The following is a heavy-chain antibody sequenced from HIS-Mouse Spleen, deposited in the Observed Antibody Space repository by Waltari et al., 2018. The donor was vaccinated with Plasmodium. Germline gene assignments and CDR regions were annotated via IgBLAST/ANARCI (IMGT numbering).Heavy chain of an antibody. CDR2: IYYSGST. CDR3: ARRGGSYYYFDY. D-gene: IGHD1-26*01. V-gene: IGHV4-39*01. CDR1: GGSISSSSYY. J-gene: IGHJ4*02. Sequence: QLQLQESGPGLVKPSETLSLTCTVSGGSISSSSYYWGWIRQPPGKGLEWIGSIYYSGSTYYNPSLKSRVTISVDTSKNQFSLKLSSVTAAVTAVYYCARRGGSYYYFDYWGQGTLVTVSS.